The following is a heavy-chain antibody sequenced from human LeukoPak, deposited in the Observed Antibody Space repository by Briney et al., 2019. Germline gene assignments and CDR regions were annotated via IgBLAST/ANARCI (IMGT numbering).Heavy chain of an antibody. Sequence: SETPSLTCTVSGGSISSYYWSWIRQPAGKGLEWIGRIYTSGSTNYNPSLKSRVTMSVDTSKNQFSLKLSSVTAADTAVYYCSGSWYYYFDYWGQGTLVTVSS. CDR2: IYTSGST. D-gene: IGHD6-13*01. CDR3: SGSWYYYFDY. CDR1: GGSISSYY. J-gene: IGHJ4*02. V-gene: IGHV4-4*07.